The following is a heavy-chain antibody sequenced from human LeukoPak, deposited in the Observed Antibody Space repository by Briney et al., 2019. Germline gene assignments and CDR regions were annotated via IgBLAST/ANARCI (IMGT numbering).Heavy chain of an antibody. CDR1: GGSISSSSYY. J-gene: IGHJ5*02. CDR2: IYYSGST. V-gene: IGHV4-61*01. D-gene: IGHD5-12*01. CDR3: ARRIVATGKVRFDP. Sequence: PSETLSLTCTVSGGSISSSSYYWSWIRQPPGKGLEWIGYIYYSGSTNYNPSLKSRVTISVDTSKNQFSLKLSSVTAADTAVYYCARRIVATGKVRFDPWGQGTLVTVSS.